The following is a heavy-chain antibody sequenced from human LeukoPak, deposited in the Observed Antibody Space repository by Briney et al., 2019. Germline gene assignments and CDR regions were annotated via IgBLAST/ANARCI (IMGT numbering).Heavy chain of an antibody. CDR2: IYSGGNT. V-gene: IGHV3-66*01. J-gene: IGHJ1*01. CDR3: AGSRLSAEYFQF. CDR1: GFTFSAFD. Sequence: GRSLRLSCAASGFTFSAFDMHWVRQAPGKGLEWVSVIYSGGNTYYADSVKGRFSISRDNSKNTLYLQMNSLRVEDMAVYYCAGSRLSAEYFQFWGQGTLVAVSS.